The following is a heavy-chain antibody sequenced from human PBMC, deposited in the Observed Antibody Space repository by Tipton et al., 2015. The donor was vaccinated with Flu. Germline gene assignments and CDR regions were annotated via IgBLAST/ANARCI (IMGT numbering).Heavy chain of an antibody. D-gene: IGHD2-8*01. CDR1: GGSISSSSYY. J-gene: IGHJ6*03. V-gene: IGHV4-39*01. CDR3: ARPVMGYYYYYMDV. CDR2: IYYSGST. Sequence: TLSLTCTVSGGSISSSSYYWGWIRQPPGKGLEWIGSIYYSGSTYYNPSLKSRVTISVDTSKNQFSLKLSSVTAADTAVYYCARPVMGYYYYYMDVWGKGTTVTVSS.